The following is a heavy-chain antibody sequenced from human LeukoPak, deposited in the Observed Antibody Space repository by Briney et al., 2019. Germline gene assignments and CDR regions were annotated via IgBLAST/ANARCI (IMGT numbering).Heavy chain of an antibody. J-gene: IGHJ3*02. Sequence: GGSLRLSCAASGFTFSRYSMNWVRQAPGKGLEWVSSISSSSSYIYYADSVKGRFTISRDNAKNSLYLQMNSLRAEDTAVYYCARVTGHGAFDIWGQGTMVTVSS. CDR1: GFTFSRYS. CDR3: ARVTGHGAFDI. D-gene: IGHD1-20*01. V-gene: IGHV3-21*01. CDR2: ISSSSSYI.